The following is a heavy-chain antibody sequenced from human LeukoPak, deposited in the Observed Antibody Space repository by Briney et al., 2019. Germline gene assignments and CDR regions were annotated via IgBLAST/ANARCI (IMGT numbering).Heavy chain of an antibody. CDR3: ARAVFSYCSGGTCPYFDY. D-gene: IGHD2-15*01. CDR2: INHSGST. Sequence: PSETLSLTCAVYGGSFSGYYWSWIRQPPGKGLEWIVEINHSGSTNYNPSLKSRVTISVDTSKNQISLRLSSATAADTAVYYCARAVFSYCSGGTCPYFDYWGQGTLVTVSS. V-gene: IGHV4-34*01. J-gene: IGHJ4*02. CDR1: GGSFSGYY.